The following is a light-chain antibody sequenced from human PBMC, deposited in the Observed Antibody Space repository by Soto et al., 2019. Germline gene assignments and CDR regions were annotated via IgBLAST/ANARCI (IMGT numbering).Light chain of an antibody. CDR1: QGISNY. J-gene: IGKJ5*01. CDR2: DAS. V-gene: IGKV1-33*01. Sequence: DIEMTQSPSSLSASVGDRVTITCQASQGISNYLNWYQQKLGKAPKLLIYDASSLEPGVPSRFSGGTSGTDFTFTISSLHPEDIETYYCQQYHSLPLTFGQGTRLEIK. CDR3: QQYHSLPLT.